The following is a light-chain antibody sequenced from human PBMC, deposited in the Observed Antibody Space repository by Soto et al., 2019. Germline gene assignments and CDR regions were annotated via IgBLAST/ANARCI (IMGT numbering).Light chain of an antibody. CDR3: QQDDNSVWT. J-gene: IGKJ1*01. CDR2: GAS. CDR1: QSVSSSY. Sequence: EIVLTQSPDTLSLSPGERATLSCRASQSVSSSYLGWYQQKPGQAPRLLIYGASSRATGIPDRFSVSGSGTDFNLTISRLEPEAFAVYYCQQDDNSVWTLGRGTKVEIK. V-gene: IGKV3-20*01.